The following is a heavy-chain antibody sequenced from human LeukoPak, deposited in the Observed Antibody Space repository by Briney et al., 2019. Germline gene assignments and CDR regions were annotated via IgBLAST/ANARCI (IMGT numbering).Heavy chain of an antibody. V-gene: IGHV3-30*04. CDR1: GFTFSSYA. CDR2: ISYDRSNK. CDR3: ARGDSSSWYSPFDY. J-gene: IGHJ4*02. Sequence: GGSLRLSCAASGFTFSSYAMHWVRQAPGKGLEWVAVISYDRSNKYYADSVKGRFTISRDNSKNTLYLQMNSLRAEDTAVYYCARGDSSSWYSPFDYWGQGTLVTVSS. D-gene: IGHD6-13*01.